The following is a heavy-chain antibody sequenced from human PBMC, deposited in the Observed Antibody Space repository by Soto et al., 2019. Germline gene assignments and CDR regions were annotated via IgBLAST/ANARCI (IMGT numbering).Heavy chain of an antibody. V-gene: IGHV4-39*01. CDR2: IYYSGST. CDR3: ARTIRSTLDV. J-gene: IGHJ6*02. CDR1: GGSISSSSYY. Sequence: GKPSETLSLTCTVSGGSISSSSYYWGWIRQPPGKGLEWIGSIYYSGSTYYNPSLKSRVTISVDTSKNQFSLKLSSVTAADTAVYYCARTIRSTLDVWGQGTTVTVSS. D-gene: IGHD3-10*01.